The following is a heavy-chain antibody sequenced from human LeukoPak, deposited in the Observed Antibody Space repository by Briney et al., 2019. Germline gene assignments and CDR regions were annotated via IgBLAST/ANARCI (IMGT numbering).Heavy chain of an antibody. CDR2: ISAYNGNT. V-gene: IGHV1-18*01. Sequence: INWVRQAPGQGLEWLGGISAYNGNTNYAQKLQGRVTMTTDTSTSTAYIELRSLRSDDTAVYYCARGNVRPSGDFDYWGQGTLVTVSS. CDR3: ARGNVRPSGDFDY. D-gene: IGHD1-1*01. J-gene: IGHJ4*02.